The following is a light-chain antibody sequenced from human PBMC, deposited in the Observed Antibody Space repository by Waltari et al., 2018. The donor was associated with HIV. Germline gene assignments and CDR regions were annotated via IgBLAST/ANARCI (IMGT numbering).Light chain of an antibody. J-gene: IGLJ1*01. V-gene: IGLV2-11*01. CDR1: STNFDDYNY. CDR2: DVN. Sequence: QSALTQPRPVSGSPGQSVPISCTGTSTNFDDYNYVSWYQHHPDKAPKLLIYDVNKRPSRVPDRFSGSKSGSTASLTISGLQAEDEADYYCSSYAGSYTFGVFGSGTRVTVL. CDR3: SSYAGSYTFGV.